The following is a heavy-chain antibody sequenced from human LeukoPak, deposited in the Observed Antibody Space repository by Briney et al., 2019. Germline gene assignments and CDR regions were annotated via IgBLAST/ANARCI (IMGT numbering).Heavy chain of an antibody. Sequence: PGGSLRLSCAVSGFTFSDHYMDWVRQAPGKGLDWIGRSRNRAHSYSTEYAASVKGRFTVSRADSENSLYLQMNSLKTDDTAVYYCVALIRGLGYWGQGTLVTVSS. J-gene: IGHJ4*02. CDR1: GFTFSDHY. D-gene: IGHD3-10*01. V-gene: IGHV3-72*01. CDR2: SRNRAHSYST. CDR3: VALIRGLGY.